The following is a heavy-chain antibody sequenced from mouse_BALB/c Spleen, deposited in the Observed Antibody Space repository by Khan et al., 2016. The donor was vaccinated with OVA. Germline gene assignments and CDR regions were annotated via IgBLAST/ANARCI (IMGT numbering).Heavy chain of an antibody. CDR3: ARRGIYYYGSSYGYYAMDY. CDR1: GYSITSDCA. CDR2: IRYSGST. Sequence: EVQLQESGPGLVKPSQSLSLTCTVTGYSITSDCAWNWIRQFPGNKLEWMGYIRYSGSTSYTPSLKSRISITRDTSKHQFFLQLSSVTTEDTATYYCARRGIYYYGSSYGYYAMDYWGQGTSVTVSS. D-gene: IGHD1-1*01. J-gene: IGHJ4*01. V-gene: IGHV3-2*02.